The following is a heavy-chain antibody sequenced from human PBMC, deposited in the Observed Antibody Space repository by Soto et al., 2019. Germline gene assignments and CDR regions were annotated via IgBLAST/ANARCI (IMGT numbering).Heavy chain of an antibody. V-gene: IGHV3-30-3*01. CDR2: ISYDGSNY. J-gene: IGHJ5*02. CDR1: GLTFSGDA. CDR3: ARDTRYSSGWYDD. Sequence: GGSLRLSCAASGLTFSGDAMHWVRQAPGKGLEWVAVISYDGSNYYYADSVKGRFFISRDNSKNMLYLQMDSLRAEDTAVYYCARDTRYSSGWYDDWGQGTLVTVSS. D-gene: IGHD6-19*01.